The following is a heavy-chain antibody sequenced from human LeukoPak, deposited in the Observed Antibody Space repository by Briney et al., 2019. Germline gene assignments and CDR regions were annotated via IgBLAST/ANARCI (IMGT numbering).Heavy chain of an antibody. CDR3: ARGPSPSGDFSFGY. J-gene: IGHJ4*02. CDR2: INHSGST. V-gene: IGHV4-34*01. CDR1: GGSFSGYY. D-gene: IGHD4-17*01. Sequence: SETLSLTCAVYGGSFSGYYWSWIRQPPGKGLEWMGEINHSGSTNYNPSLKSRVTISVDTSKNQFSLKLSSVTAADTAVYYCARGPSPSGDFSFGYWGQGTLVTVSS.